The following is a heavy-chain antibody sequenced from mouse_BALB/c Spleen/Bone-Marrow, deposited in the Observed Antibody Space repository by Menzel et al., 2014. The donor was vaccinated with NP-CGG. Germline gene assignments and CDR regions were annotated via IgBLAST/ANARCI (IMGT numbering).Heavy chain of an antibody. V-gene: IGHV3-8*02. CDR1: GDSITSGY. CDR3: TRDYYGP. J-gene: IGHJ2*01. Sequence: VQLQQPGPSLVKPSQTLSLTCSVTGDSITSGYWNWIRKFPGNKLEYMGYIAYSGNTYYNPSLISRISITRDTSKNQYYLQLNSVTTEDTATYYCTRDYYGPWGQGTTLTVSS. D-gene: IGHD1-2*01. CDR2: IAYSGNT.